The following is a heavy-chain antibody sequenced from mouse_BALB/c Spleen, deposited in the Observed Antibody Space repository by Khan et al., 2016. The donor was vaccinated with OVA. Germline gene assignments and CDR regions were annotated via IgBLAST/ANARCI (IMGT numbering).Heavy chain of an antibody. V-gene: IGHV3-2*02. CDR1: GYSITSNYA. Sequence: EVQLQESGPGLVKPSQSLSLTCTVTGYSITSNYAWNWIRQFPGNKLEWMGYISYSGSTNYNPSLKSRISITRDTAKNQFFLQVKSVTTEDTATYYCARGNDYGYAMDYWGQGTSITVSS. CDR3: ARGNDYGYAMDY. J-gene: IGHJ4*01. D-gene: IGHD1-1*01. CDR2: ISYSGST.